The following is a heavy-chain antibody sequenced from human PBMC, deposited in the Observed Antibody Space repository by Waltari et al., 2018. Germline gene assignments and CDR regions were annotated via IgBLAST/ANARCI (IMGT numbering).Heavy chain of an antibody. CDR3: ARGGGIAAAANY. CDR2: IKLDGSEK. Sequence: EVQLVESGGGLVQPGGALRLSCAASGFTFSSYWMSWVRQAPGKGLEWVANIKLDGSEKYYVDSVKGRFTISRDNAKNSLYLQMNSLRAEDTAVYYCARGGGIAAAANYWGQGTLVTVSS. CDR1: GFTFSSYW. V-gene: IGHV3-7*03. D-gene: IGHD6-13*01. J-gene: IGHJ4*02.